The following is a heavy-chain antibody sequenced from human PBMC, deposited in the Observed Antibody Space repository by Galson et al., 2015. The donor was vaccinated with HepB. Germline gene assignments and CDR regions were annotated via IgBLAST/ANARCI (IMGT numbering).Heavy chain of an antibody. J-gene: IGHJ4*03. CDR2: ISISSNTI. D-gene: IGHD3-10*01. CDR1: GFPFSTYS. Sequence: SLRLSCAASGFPFSTYSMNWVRQAPGKGLEWVSYISISSNTIYYSDSVKGRFTVSRDNGKSSLYLQMSSLRADDTALYYCARCPFSDYYGSGIYYDYWGHGTPVTVSS. CDR3: ARCPFSDYYGSGIYYDY. V-gene: IGHV3-48*01.